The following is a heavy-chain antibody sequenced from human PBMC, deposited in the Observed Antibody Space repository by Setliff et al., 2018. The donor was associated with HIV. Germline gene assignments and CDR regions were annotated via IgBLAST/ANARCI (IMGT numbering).Heavy chain of an antibody. Sequence: ASVKVSCKASGYTFSQYPIHWVRQAPGQRLEWMGWINAGNGNTKYSQKFQGRVTITRDTSASTAYMELSSLRSEDTAVYYCAREIRNYDFWSGYWEDHYFDSWGQGTLVTVSS. J-gene: IGHJ4*02. CDR3: AREIRNYDFWSGYWEDHYFDS. CDR2: INAGNGNT. CDR1: GYTFSQYP. D-gene: IGHD3-3*01. V-gene: IGHV1-3*01.